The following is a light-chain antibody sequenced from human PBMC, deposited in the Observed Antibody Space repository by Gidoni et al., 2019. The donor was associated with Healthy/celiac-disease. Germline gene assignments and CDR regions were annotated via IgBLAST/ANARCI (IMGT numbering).Light chain of an antibody. V-gene: IGKV1-27*01. CDR2: AAS. CDR3: QKYNSAPTWT. J-gene: IGKJ1*01. CDR1: QGISNY. Sequence: DIQMTQSPSSLSASVGDRVTITCRASQGISNYLAWYQQKPGKVPKLLIYAASTLQAGVTSRFSSSRSGADFTLTISSLQPEDVATYYCQKYNSAPTWTFGQGTKVEIK.